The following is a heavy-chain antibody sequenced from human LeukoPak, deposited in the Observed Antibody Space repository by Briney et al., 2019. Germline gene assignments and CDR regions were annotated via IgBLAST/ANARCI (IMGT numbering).Heavy chain of an antibody. D-gene: IGHD3-10*01. J-gene: IGHJ4*02. CDR1: XFTXSSYG. Sequence: SXRLXXXXXXFTXSSYGMHWVRQAPGXGLEWVSSISSSTSYIYYADSVKGRFTISKDNAKNSMYLQMNSFRAEDTAVYYCARAGGSTVSHSDYWGQGTLVTVSS. V-gene: IGHV3-21*01. CDR2: ISSSTSYI. CDR3: ARAGGSTVSHSDY.